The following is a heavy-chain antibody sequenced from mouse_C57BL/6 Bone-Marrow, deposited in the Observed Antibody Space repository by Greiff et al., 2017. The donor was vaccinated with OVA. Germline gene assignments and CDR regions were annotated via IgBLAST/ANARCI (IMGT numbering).Heavy chain of an antibody. CDR2: IRHKANGYTT. D-gene: IGHD2-1*01. CDR1: GFTFTDYY. CDR3: ARYGNYGAY. J-gene: IGHJ3*01. V-gene: IGHV7-3*01. Sequence: EVLLVESGGGLVQPGGSLSLSCAASGFTFTDYYMSWVRQPPGQALEWLGFIRHKANGYTTNYSASVKGRFTISRDNSQSILYLQMNALRAEDSATYYCARYGNYGAYWGQGTLVTVSA.